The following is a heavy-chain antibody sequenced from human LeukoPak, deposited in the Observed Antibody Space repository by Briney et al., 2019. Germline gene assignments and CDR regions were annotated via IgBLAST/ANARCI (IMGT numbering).Heavy chain of an antibody. V-gene: IGHV3-48*03. CDR1: GFTFSSYE. J-gene: IGHJ6*02. Sequence: GGSLRLSCAASGFTFSSYEMNWVRQALGKGLEWVSYISSSGSTIYYADSVKGRFTISRDNAKNSLYLQMNSLRAEDTAVYYCARGGVYRPNYYYYYGMDVWGQGTTVTVSS. CDR2: ISSSGSTI. D-gene: IGHD1-26*01. CDR3: ARGGVYRPNYYYYYGMDV.